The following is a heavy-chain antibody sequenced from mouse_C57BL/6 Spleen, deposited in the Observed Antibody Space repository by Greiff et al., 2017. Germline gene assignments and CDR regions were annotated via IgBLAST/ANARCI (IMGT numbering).Heavy chain of an antibody. CDR3: ARYNRYYAMDY. Sequence: VQLQQSGPELVKPGASVKISCKASGYSFTSYYIHWVKQRPGQGLEWIGWIYPVSGNTKYNEKFKGKATLTADTSSSTAYMQLSSLTSEDSAVYYCARYNRYYAMDYWGQGTSVTVSS. CDR2: IYPVSGNT. J-gene: IGHJ4*01. D-gene: IGHD1-3*01. CDR1: GYSFTSYY. V-gene: IGHV1-66*01.